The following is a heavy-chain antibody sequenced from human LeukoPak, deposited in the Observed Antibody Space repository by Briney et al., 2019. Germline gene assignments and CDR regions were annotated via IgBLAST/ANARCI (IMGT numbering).Heavy chain of an antibody. J-gene: IGHJ4*02. CDR3: AKVPYGSGSLQDY. CDR1: GFTFSSYA. V-gene: IGHV3-23*01. D-gene: IGHD3-10*01. Sequence: QTGGSLRLSCAASGFTFSSYAMSWVRQAPGKGLEWVSAISGSGGSTYYADSVKGRFTISRDNSKNTLYLQMNSLRAEDTAVYYCAKVPYGSGSLQDYWGQGTLVTVSS. CDR2: ISGSGGST.